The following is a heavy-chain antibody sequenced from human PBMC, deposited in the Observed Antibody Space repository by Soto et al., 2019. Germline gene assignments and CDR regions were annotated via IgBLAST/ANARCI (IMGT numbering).Heavy chain of an antibody. D-gene: IGHD2-21*01. J-gene: IGHJ6*02. CDR1: GFSLSTTGVG. CDR3: VQSRCGGDCLQSYSSHSYYGLDV. CDR2: IYWDDDK. Sequence: QITLKESGPTLVKPTQTLTLTCTFSGFSLSTTGVGVGWIRQPPGKALEWLALIYWDDDKRYNPSLKSRLTITKDNSKNQAVLTMTNMDTVDTATYYCVQSRCGGDCLQSYSSHSYYGLDVWGQGTTVTVSS. V-gene: IGHV2-5*02.